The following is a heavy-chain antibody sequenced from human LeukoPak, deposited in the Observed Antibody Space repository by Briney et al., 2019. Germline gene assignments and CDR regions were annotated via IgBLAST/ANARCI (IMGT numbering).Heavy chain of an antibody. D-gene: IGHD4-17*01. J-gene: IGHJ4*02. CDR2: ISWNSGSI. Sequence: GRSLRLSCAASGFIFDDYAMHWVRQAPGKGLEWVSGISWNSGSIGYADSVKGRFTISRDNAKNSLYLQMNSLRAEDTAFYYCAKTDYGDDLYYFNSWGQGTLVTVSS. CDR3: AKTDYGDDLYYFNS. CDR1: GFIFDDYA. V-gene: IGHV3-9*01.